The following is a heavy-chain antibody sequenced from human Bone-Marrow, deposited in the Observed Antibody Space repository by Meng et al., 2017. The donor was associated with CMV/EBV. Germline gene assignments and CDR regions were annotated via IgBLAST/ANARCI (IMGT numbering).Heavy chain of an antibody. V-gene: IGHV1-69*05. CDR2: IIPILGTA. J-gene: IGHJ4*02. Sequence: SVKVSCKASGGTFNNYAISWVRQAPGQGLEWMGGIIPILGTAKYAQKFQGRVTITTDESTSTVNMELSSLRSEDTAVYYCARGYCSSTSCYWGTEYWGQGSLVTVSS. D-gene: IGHD2-2*01. CDR3: ARGYCSSTSCYWGTEY. CDR1: GGTFNNYA.